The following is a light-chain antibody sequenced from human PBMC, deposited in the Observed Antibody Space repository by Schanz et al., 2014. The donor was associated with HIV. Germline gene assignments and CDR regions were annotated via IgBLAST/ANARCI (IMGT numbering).Light chain of an antibody. V-gene: IGLV2-18*02. J-gene: IGLJ1*01. CDR3: SSYTSSSTLYV. CDR2: EVT. CDR1: GSDVGGFNR. Sequence: QSVLTQPPSVSGSPGQSVTISCTGTGSDVGGFNRVSWYQQPPGTAPKLMIYEVTNRPSGVPDRFSGSKSGNTASLTISGLQAEDEADYYCSSYTSSSTLYVFGTGTKLTVL.